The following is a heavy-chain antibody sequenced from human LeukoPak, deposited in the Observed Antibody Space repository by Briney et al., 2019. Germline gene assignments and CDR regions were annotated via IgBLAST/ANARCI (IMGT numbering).Heavy chain of an antibody. CDR2: INPNSGGT. J-gene: IGHJ4*02. D-gene: IGHD6-13*01. V-gene: IGHV1-2*02. Sequence: ASVKVSCKASGYTFTGYYMHWVRQAPGQGLEWVGWINPNSGGTNYAQKFQGRVTITSDTSISTAYMELSRLRSDDTAVYYCARALYSSSWYSGYWGQGTLVTVSS. CDR3: ARALYSSSWYSGY. CDR1: GYTFTGYY.